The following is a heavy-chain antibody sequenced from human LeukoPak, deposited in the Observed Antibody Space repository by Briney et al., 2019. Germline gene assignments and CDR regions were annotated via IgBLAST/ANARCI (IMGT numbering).Heavy chain of an antibody. CDR3: ARDNEGEPFDY. D-gene: IGHD1-26*01. CDR2: INTNTGNP. CDR1: GYTFTSYA. V-gene: IGHV7-4-1*02. J-gene: IGHJ4*02. Sequence: GASVKVSCKASGYTFTSYAMNWARQAPGQGLEWMGWINTNTGNPTYAQGFTGRFVFSLDTPVSTAYLQISSLKAEDTAVYYCARDNEGEPFDYWGQGTLVTVSS.